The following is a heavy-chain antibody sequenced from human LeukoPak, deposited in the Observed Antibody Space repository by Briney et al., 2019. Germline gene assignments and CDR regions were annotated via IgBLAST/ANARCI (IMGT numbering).Heavy chain of an antibody. J-gene: IGHJ6*03. CDR1: EITFSSYG. D-gene: IGHD2-15*01. Sequence: SGGSLRLSWGGSEITFSSYGISWVRQAPGNGLEWVSSISSTGGTTYYADSVKGRFTISRDNSKNTLYLQMNSLRAEDTAIYYCAKNGDRGAYCTGGTCYPYFYYYMDVWGKGTTVTI. V-gene: IGHV3-23*01. CDR3: AKNGDRGAYCTGGTCYPYFYYYMDV. CDR2: ISSTGGTT.